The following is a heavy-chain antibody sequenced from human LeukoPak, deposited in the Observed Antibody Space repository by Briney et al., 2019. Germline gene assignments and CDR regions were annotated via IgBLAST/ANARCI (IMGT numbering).Heavy chain of an antibody. CDR1: RFTFSSYS. J-gene: IGHJ4*02. D-gene: IGHD3-22*01. V-gene: IGHV3-21*01. CDR3: ARASKYYYDSSGYPLDY. CDR2: ISSSSSSV. Sequence: GGSLRLSCAASRFTFSSYSMIWVRQAPGKGLEWVSSISSSSSSVYYADSVKGRFTISRDNAKNSLYLQMNSLRAEDTAVYYCARASKYYYDSSGYPLDYWGQGTLVTVSS.